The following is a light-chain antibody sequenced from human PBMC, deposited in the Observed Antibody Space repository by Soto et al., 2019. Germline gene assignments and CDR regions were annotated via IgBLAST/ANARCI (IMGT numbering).Light chain of an antibody. J-gene: IGKJ4*01. CDR2: FAS. CDR1: RSVSSN. Sequence: EIVLTQSPATLSVSPGESATLSCRASRSVSSNLAWYPQKPGQSPRLLIYFASTRATGVPARFSGSGSGTEFTHTISSLQSEDFAVYYCQQFKDWPPLTFGGGTKVEIK. CDR3: QQFKDWPPLT. V-gene: IGKV3-15*01.